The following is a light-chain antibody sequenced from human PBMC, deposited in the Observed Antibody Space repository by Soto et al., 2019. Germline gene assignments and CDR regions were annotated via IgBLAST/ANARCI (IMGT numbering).Light chain of an antibody. CDR2: AAS. J-gene: IGKJ3*01. CDR1: QGIKNA. V-gene: IGKV1-17*01. Sequence: DIQMTQSPSSLSASVGDRVTITCRASQGIKNALGWYQQKPGKAPKRLIYAASSLQSGVPSRFSGSGSGTEFTLTISSLQPEDSATYYCLQHNSYPLTFGPGTKVDIK. CDR3: LQHNSYPLT.